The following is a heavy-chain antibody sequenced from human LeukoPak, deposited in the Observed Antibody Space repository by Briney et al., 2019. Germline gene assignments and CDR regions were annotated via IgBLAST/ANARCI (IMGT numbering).Heavy chain of an antibody. D-gene: IGHD2-2*01. CDR2: ISTSSRYI. Sequence: GGPLRLSCAASGFNLSTFDMNWVRQAPGKGLEGVSSISTSSRYIYYRDSVKGRCTISRDDAKNSLYLQMNSLRVEDTAVYYCGRADCSGSTCYLRRSWFDPWGQGTLVTVSS. CDR1: GFNLSTFD. J-gene: IGHJ5*02. CDR3: GRADCSGSTCYLRRSWFDP. V-gene: IGHV3-21*01.